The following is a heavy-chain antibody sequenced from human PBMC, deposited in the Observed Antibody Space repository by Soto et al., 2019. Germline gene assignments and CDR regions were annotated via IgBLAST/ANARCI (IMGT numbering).Heavy chain of an antibody. CDR3: ARDNTRESFHCSGGSCYGGVFAFDI. CDR2: ISAYNGNT. CDR1: GYTXTSYG. V-gene: IGHV1-18*01. Sequence: SXKVSFKASGYTXTSYGSGLVRQAPGQGLEWIGWISAYNGNTNYAQKLQGRVTMTKDTSTSTAYMELRSLRYEDTAVYYCARDNTRESFHCSGGSCYGGVFAFDIWGQGTMGTVSS. D-gene: IGHD2-15*01. J-gene: IGHJ3*02.